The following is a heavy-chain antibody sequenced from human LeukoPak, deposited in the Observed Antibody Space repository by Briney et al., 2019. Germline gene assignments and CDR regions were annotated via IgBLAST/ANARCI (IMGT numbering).Heavy chain of an antibody. CDR1: GFTFSSYS. J-gene: IGHJ6*02. CDR3: ARDRIVGATSYYYGMDV. CDR2: ISSSSSTI. D-gene: IGHD1-26*01. V-gene: IGHV3-48*04. Sequence: GGSLRLSCAASGFTFSSYSMNWVRQAPGKGLEWVSYISSSSSTIYYADSVKGRFTISRDNAKNSLYLQMNSLRAEDTAVYYCARDRIVGATSYYYGMDVWGQGTTVTVSS.